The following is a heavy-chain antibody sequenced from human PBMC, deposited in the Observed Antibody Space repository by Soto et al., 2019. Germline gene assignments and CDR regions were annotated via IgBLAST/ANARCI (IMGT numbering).Heavy chain of an antibody. J-gene: IGHJ4*02. CDR2: ISGTRGRQRNT. D-gene: IGHD3-16*01. CDR3: VGVGRLGGY. CDR1: GFIFSDYA. V-gene: IGHV3-23*01. Sequence: GGSLRLSCAASGFIFSDYAMTWIRQAPGRGLEWVSTISGTRGRQRNTFYTASVKGRFTVTRNNSKNQLFLQMNSLRVEDTSVYYCVGVGRLGGYWGQGALVTVSS.